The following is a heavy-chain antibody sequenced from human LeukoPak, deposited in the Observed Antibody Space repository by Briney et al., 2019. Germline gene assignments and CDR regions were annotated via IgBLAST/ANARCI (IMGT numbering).Heavy chain of an antibody. V-gene: IGHV3-30*04. J-gene: IGHJ6*03. D-gene: IGHD6-13*01. CDR3: AKAPYPAAGRDKALYYMDV. CDR2: ISYDGSNK. Sequence: GGSLRLSCAASGFTFSSYAMHWVRQAPGKGLEWVAVISYDGSNKYYADSVKGRFTISRDNSKNTLYLQMNSLRAEDTALYYCAKAPYPAAGRDKALYYMDVWGKGTTVTVSS. CDR1: GFTFSSYA.